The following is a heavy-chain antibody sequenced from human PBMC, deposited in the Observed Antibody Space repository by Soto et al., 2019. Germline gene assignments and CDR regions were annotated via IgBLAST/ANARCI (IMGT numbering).Heavy chain of an antibody. CDR1: GFTFSSYG. D-gene: IGHD4-17*01. Sequence: PGGSLRLSCAASGFTFSSYGMHWVRQAPGKGLEWVAVIWYDGSNKYYADSVKGRFTISRDDSKNTLYLQMNSLRADDTAVYYCARERDYGVGYFDYWGQGTLVTVSS. J-gene: IGHJ4*02. CDR2: IWYDGSNK. V-gene: IGHV3-33*01. CDR3: ARERDYGVGYFDY.